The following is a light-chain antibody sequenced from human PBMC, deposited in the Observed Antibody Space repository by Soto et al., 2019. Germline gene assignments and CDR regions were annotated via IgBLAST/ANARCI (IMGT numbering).Light chain of an antibody. J-gene: IGKJ3*01. CDR1: QSVSTN. CDR3: QEYSKWPLFT. Sequence: EIVVTQSPGILSVSPGDRATLSCRASQSVSTNLAWYQQKPGQAPTLLIYAASTRATGIPARFTGSGSGTDFTRTISSLQSEDFAVYYCQEYSKWPLFTFGPGTRVDI. CDR2: AAS. V-gene: IGKV3-15*01.